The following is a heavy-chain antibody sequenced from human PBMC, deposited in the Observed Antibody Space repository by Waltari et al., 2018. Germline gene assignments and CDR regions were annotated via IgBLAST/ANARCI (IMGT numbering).Heavy chain of an antibody. CDR1: GFRSSNHD. D-gene: IGHD7-27*01. V-gene: IGHV3-48*04. CDR3: SRSKLGRTTFDY. J-gene: IGHJ4*02. Sequence: EVKVVESGGGVVQPGGSLRLSCAASGFRSSNHDMNWVRQAPGKGLEWVSYISSTSGTIYYADSVKGRFTISRDNAKNSLYLQMNSLRAEDTAVYYCSRSKLGRTTFDYWGQGTLVTVSS. CDR2: ISSTSGTI.